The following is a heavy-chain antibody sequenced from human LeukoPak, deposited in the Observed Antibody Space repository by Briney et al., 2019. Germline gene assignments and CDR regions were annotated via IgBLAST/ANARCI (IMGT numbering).Heavy chain of an antibody. CDR3: ALLGYGYYYMDV. D-gene: IGHD5-18*01. CDR2: ISSSSSTI. Sequence: WVSYISSSSSTIYYADSVKGRFTISRDNAKNSLYLQMNSLRAEDTAVYYCALLGYGYYYMDVWGKGTTVTVSS. J-gene: IGHJ6*03. V-gene: IGHV3-48*01.